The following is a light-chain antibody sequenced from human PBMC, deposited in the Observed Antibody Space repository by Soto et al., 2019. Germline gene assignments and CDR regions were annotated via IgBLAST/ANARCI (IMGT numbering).Light chain of an antibody. CDR3: QQSFSTPRLT. CDR2: AAS. V-gene: IGKV1-39*01. Sequence: DIQMTQSPSSLSASVGDRVTITCRASQSISSNLNWYQQKPGNAPNLLIYAASTLQSGVPTRFSGSGSGTAFTHTISSLQPEDFATYYCQQSFSTPRLTFGGGTKVEI. CDR1: QSISSN. J-gene: IGKJ4*01.